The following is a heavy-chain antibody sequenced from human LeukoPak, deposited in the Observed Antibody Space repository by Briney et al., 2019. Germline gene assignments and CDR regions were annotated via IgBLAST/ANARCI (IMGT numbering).Heavy chain of an antibody. CDR2: IIPIFGTA. D-gene: IGHD2-21*01. J-gene: IGHJ4*02. Sequence: SVKVSCKASECTFSSYAISWVRQAPGQGLEWMGGIIPIFGTANYTQKFQGRVTITADESTSTAYMELSSLRSEDTAVCYCARDHSGFPPYYWGQGTLVTVSS. V-gene: IGHV1-69*01. CDR3: ARDHSGFPPYY. CDR1: ECTFSSYA.